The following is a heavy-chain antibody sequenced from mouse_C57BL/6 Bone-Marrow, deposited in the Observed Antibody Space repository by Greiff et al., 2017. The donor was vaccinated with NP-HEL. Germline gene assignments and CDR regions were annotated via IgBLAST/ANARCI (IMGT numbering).Heavy chain of an antibody. Sequence: DVMLVESGGGLVKPGGSLKLSCAASGFTFSSYAMSWVRQTPEKRLEWVATISDGGSYTYYPDNVKGRFTISRDNAKNNLYLQMSHLKSEDTAMYYCAREGDYDYFAYWGQGTLVTVSA. CDR2: ISDGGSYT. J-gene: IGHJ3*01. V-gene: IGHV5-4*01. D-gene: IGHD2-4*01. CDR3: AREGDYDYFAY. CDR1: GFTFSSYA.